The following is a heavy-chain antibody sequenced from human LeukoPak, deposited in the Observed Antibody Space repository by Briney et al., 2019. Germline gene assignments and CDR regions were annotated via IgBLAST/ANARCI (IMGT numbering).Heavy chain of an antibody. J-gene: IGHJ4*02. Sequence: SETLSLTCTVSGYSISSGYYWGWIRQPPGKGLEWIGSIYHSGRTFYNPSLKSRVTISVDTSKNQFSLKLTSVTAADTAVYYCARRYLPATRFDYWGQGTLVTVSS. CDR1: GYSISSGYY. CDR2: IYHSGRT. V-gene: IGHV4-38-2*02. CDR3: ARRYLPATRFDY. D-gene: IGHD5-24*01.